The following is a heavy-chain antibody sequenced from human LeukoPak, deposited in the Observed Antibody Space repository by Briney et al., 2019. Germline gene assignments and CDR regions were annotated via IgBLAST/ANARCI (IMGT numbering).Heavy chain of an antibody. CDR2: INPNHGDT. CDR1: GYTFTGYY. CDR3: ARSRYGGNSGMLDY. Sequence: GASVKVSCKASGYTFTGYYMRWVRQAPGQGLEWMGWINPNHGDTNYAQKFQDRVSMTRDTSISTAYMELSRLRSDDTAVYYCARSRYGGNSGMLDYWGQGTLVTVSS. D-gene: IGHD4-23*01. V-gene: IGHV1-2*02. J-gene: IGHJ4*02.